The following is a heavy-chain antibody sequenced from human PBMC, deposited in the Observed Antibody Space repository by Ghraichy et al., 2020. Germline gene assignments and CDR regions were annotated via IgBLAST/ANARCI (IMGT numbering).Heavy chain of an antibody. Sequence: SETLSLTCTVSGGSISSDYYWSWIRQHPGKGLEWIGYIYYSGTTYYNPSLKSRVIISVDTSKIQFSLKLSSVTAADTAVYYCARSLGYYDSSGYPHYGMDVWGQGTTVTVSS. CDR3: ARSLGYYDSSGYPHYGMDV. D-gene: IGHD3-22*01. V-gene: IGHV4-31*03. CDR2: IYYSGTT. J-gene: IGHJ6*02. CDR1: GGSISSDYY.